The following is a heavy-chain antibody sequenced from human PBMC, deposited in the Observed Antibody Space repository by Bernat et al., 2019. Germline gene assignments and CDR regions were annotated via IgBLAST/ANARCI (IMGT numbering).Heavy chain of an antibody. CDR1: GFTFSSYA. J-gene: IGHJ3*02. D-gene: IGHD3-10*01. CDR3: AKDPLWFGELLGAFDI. V-gene: IGHV3-23*01. CDR2: ISGSGGST. Sequence: EVQLLESGGGLVQPGGSLRLSCAASGFTFSSYAMSWVRQAPGKGLEWVSAISGSGGSTYYADSVKGRFTISRDNSKNTLYLQMNSLRAEDTAVYYCAKDPLWFGELLGAFDIWGQGTMVTVSS.